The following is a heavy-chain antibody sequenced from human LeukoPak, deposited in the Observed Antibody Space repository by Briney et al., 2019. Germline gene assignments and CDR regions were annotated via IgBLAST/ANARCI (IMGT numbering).Heavy chain of an antibody. CDR3: ARSNYDFWSGYCDY. J-gene: IGHJ4*02. CDR2: IYHSGST. CDR1: GYSISSGYY. D-gene: IGHD3-3*01. V-gene: IGHV4-38-2*01. Sequence: SETLSLTCAVSGYSISSGYYWGWIRQPPGKGLEWIGIIYHSGSTYYNPSLKSRVTISVDTSKNQFSLKLSSVTAADTAVYYCARSNYDFWSGYCDYWGQGTLVTVSS.